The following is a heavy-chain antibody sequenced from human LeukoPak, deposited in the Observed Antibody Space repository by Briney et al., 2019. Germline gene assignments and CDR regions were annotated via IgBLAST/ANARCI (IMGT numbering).Heavy chain of an antibody. CDR3: ARDKISIVGATGGFDY. CDR1: GYTFTGYY. V-gene: IGHV1-2*02. CDR2: INPNSGGT. J-gene: IGHJ4*02. D-gene: IGHD1-26*01. Sequence: GASVKVSCKASGYTFTGYYMHWVRQAPGQGLEWMGWINPNSGGTNYAQKFQGRVTMTRDTSISTAYMELSRLRSDDTAVYYCARDKISIVGATGGFDYWGQGTLVTVSS.